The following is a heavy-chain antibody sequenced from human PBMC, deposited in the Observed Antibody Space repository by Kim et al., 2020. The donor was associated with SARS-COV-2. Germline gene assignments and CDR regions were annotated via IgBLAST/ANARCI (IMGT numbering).Heavy chain of an antibody. D-gene: IGHD6-6*01. Sequence: KFRGRVTMTRDTSTSTVYMELSSLRSEDTAVYYCARDFGQLAPPEYYFDYWGQGTLVTVSS. CDR3: ARDFGQLAPPEYYFDY. V-gene: IGHV1-46*01. J-gene: IGHJ4*02.